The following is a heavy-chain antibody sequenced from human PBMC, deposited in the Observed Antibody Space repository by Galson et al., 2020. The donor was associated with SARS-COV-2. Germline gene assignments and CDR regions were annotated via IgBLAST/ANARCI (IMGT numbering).Heavy chain of an antibody. CDR3: ARGDPTYYVILTGYADC. Sequence: SETLSLTCTVSGGSISSSSHNWGWIRQPPGKGLEWLGSIFYSGATYYNPSLKSRVAISVDTSKNQISLKLSSVTAADTAVYYCARGDPTYYVILTGYADCWGQGTLVTVSS. CDR2: IFYSGAT. V-gene: IGHV4-39*07. J-gene: IGHJ4*02. D-gene: IGHD3-9*01. CDR1: GGSISSSSHN.